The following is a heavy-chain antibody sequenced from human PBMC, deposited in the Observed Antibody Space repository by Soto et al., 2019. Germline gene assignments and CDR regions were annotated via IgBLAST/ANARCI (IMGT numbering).Heavy chain of an antibody. CDR3: AKEYSTSFDY. Sequence: GGSLRLSCAASGFSFSNYAMNWVRQAPGKGLEWVSALSAGGSNTNYADSVKGRFTISSDNSKNTLYLQMNGLRANDTAVYYCAKEYSTSFDYWGQGTPVTVSS. J-gene: IGHJ4*02. CDR1: GFSFSNYA. V-gene: IGHV3-23*01. D-gene: IGHD6-6*01. CDR2: LSAGGSNT.